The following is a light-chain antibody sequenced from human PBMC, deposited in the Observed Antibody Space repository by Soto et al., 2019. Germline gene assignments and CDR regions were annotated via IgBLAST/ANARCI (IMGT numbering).Light chain of an antibody. CDR1: QSVSSSY. V-gene: IGKV3-20*01. CDR3: QQYGRSSWT. Sequence: EIVLTQSPGTRSLSPLEGATLSCIASQSVSSSYLAWYQQKPGQAPRLLIYGTSSRATAIPDRFSGSGSGTDFTLTISRLEPEDFAVYYCQQYGRSSWTFGQGTKVDIK. J-gene: IGKJ1*01. CDR2: GTS.